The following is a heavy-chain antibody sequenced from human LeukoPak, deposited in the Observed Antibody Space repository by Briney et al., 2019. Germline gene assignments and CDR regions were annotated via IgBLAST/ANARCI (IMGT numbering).Heavy chain of an antibody. J-gene: IGHJ4*02. CDR3: ARAAAGFVWWAPPYDY. Sequence: SETLSLTCAVYGVSFSGYYWSWIRQPPGKGLEWIGEINHSGSTNYNPSLKSRVTISVDTSKNQFSLKLSSVTAADTAVYYCARAAAGFVWWAPPYDYWGQGTLVTVSS. CDR1: GVSFSGYY. D-gene: IGHD6-13*01. V-gene: IGHV4-34*01. CDR2: INHSGST.